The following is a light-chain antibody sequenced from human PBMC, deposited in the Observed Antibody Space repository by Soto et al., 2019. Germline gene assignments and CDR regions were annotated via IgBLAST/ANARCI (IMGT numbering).Light chain of an antibody. CDR2: DAS. CDR3: QQCAISPRT. Sequence: EIVLTQSPGTLSLSPGERATLSCRASQSVPRNYLAWYQQKPGQAPRLLIFDASNRATGIPDRFSGSGSGTDFTLTISRLEPEDFAVYYCQQCAISPRTFGQGTKVEI. J-gene: IGKJ1*01. V-gene: IGKV3-20*01. CDR1: QSVPRNY.